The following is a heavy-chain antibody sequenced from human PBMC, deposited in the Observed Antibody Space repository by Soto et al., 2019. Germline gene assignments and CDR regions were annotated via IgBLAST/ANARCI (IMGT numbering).Heavy chain of an antibody. CDR2: IYYSGSA. CDR1: YDSIVSSNYF. Sequence: SETLSLTCAVSYDSIVSSNYFLAFISQPPWKVLEWIGSIYYSGSAYSNPSLTSPVTMSVDTSKNQFSLELRSVTAADTAVYYCVRHEHRYRVSQYYFYGMEVWGQGTTVTVSS. V-gene: IGHV4-39*01. CDR3: VRHEHRYRVSQYYFYGMEV. J-gene: IGHJ6*02. D-gene: IGHD5-12*01.